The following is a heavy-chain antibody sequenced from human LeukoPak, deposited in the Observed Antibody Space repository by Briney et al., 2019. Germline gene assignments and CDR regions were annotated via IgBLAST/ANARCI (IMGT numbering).Heavy chain of an antibody. V-gene: IGHV1-69*13. CDR2: IIPIFGTA. Sequence: GASVKVSCKASGGTFSSYAISWVRQAPGQGLEWMGGIIPIFGTANYAQKFQGRVTITADESTGTAYMELSSLRSEDTAVYYCARFGSQTDSFDYWGQGTLVTVSS. CDR3: ARFGSQTDSFDY. D-gene: IGHD3-16*01. CDR1: GGTFSSYA. J-gene: IGHJ4*02.